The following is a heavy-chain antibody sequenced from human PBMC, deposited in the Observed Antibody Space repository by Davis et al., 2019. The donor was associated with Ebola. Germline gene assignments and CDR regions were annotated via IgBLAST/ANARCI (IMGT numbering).Heavy chain of an antibody. D-gene: IGHD1-26*01. V-gene: IGHV3-30*18. CDR2: ISYDGSNK. J-gene: IGHJ6*02. CDR1: GFTFRSYG. Sequence: PGGSLRLSCAASGFTFRSYGMHWVRQAPGKGLEWVAVISYDGSNKYYADSVKGRFTISRDNSKNTLYLQMNSLRAEDTAVYYCAKDRKVGATGYYYYYYGMDVWGQGTTVTVSS. CDR3: AKDRKVGATGYYYYYYGMDV.